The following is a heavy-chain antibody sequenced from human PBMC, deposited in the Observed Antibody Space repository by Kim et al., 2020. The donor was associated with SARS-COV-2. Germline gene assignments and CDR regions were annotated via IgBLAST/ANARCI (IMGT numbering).Heavy chain of an antibody. J-gene: IGHJ6*02. CDR2: IYPGDSDT. CDR3: AIHFVVVAAADYYGMDV. Sequence: GESLKISCKGSGYSFTSYWIGWVRQMPGKGLEWMGIIYPGDSDTRYSPSFQGQVTISADKSISTAYLQWSSLKASDTAMYYCAIHFVVVAAADYYGMDVWGQGTTVTVSS. V-gene: IGHV5-51*01. D-gene: IGHD2-15*01. CDR1: GYSFTSYW.